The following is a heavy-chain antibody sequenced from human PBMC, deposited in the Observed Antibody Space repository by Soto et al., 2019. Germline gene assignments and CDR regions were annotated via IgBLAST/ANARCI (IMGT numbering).Heavy chain of an antibody. J-gene: IGHJ4*02. Sequence: QVQLQESGPGLVKPSQTMSLTCTVSGGSISSGDYYWSWIRQPPGKGLEWIGYISYSVSTYYNPSVRSRVTISVDTSKNQFSVKLSSVTAADTAVYYCAQAVGDWGMPDYLGQGTLVTVSS. V-gene: IGHV4-30-4*01. CDR1: GGSISSGDYY. CDR2: ISYSVST. CDR3: AQAVGDWGMPDY. D-gene: IGHD2-21*02.